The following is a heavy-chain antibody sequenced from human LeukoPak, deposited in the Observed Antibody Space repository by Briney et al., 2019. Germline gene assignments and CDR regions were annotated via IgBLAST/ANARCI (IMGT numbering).Heavy chain of an antibody. Sequence: GESLKISCKGSGYSFTTYWIAWVRQTPGKGLEWMGIIYPGDSDTRYSPSFQGQVTISADKSMRVAYLQWTSLKASDTAMYYCAWSVSGATFDYWGQGTLVTVSP. CDR3: AWSVSGATFDY. D-gene: IGHD6-19*01. CDR1: GYSFTTYW. V-gene: IGHV5-51*01. J-gene: IGHJ4*02. CDR2: IYPGDSDT.